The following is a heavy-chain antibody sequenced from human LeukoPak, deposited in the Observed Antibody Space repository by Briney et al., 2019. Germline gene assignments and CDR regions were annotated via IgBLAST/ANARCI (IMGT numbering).Heavy chain of an antibody. CDR2: IYGDNT. D-gene: IGHD3-10*01. J-gene: IGHJ4*02. CDR3: TGSFGELSFFAH. V-gene: IGHV3-53*01. CDR1: GFTVSSNS. Sequence: GGSLRLSCTVSGFTVSSNSMSWVRQAPGKGLEWVSFIYGDNTHYSDSVKGRFTISRDNSKNTLYLQMNSLRAEDTAVYYCTGSFGELSFFAHWGQGTLVTVSS.